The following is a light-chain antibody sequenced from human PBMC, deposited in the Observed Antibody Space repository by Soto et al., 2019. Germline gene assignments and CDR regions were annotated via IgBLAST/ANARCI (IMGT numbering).Light chain of an antibody. CDR1: QSVSTY. J-gene: IGKJ4*01. V-gene: IGKV3-15*01. CDR3: QQYNNWPLT. Sequence: EIVMTQSPATLSVSPGARATLTCRASQSVSTYLAWYQQKFGQAPRLLIHGASTRATGIPARFSGSGSGTEFTLTISSLQSEDFAVYYCQQYNNWPLTFGGGTKVDIK. CDR2: GAS.